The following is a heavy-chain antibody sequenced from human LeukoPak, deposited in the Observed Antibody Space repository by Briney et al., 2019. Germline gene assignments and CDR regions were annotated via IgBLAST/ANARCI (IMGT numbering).Heavy chain of an antibody. Sequence: PGGSLRLSCAASGFTFSSYAMSWVRQAPGKGLEWVSAISGSGGSTYYADSVKGRFTISRDNAKNSLYLQMNSLRAEDTAGYYCARHVVAVGFDYWGQGTLVTVSS. CDR2: ISGSGGST. CDR3: ARHVVAVGFDY. V-gene: IGHV3-23*01. D-gene: IGHD3-22*01. J-gene: IGHJ4*02. CDR1: GFTFSSYA.